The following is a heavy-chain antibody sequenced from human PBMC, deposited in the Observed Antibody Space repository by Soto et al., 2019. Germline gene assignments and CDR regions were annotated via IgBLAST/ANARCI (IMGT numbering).Heavy chain of an antibody. Sequence: GGSLRLSCSASGFTFSSYVMHWVRQAPGKGLQYVSVIYSGGSTYYADSVKGRFTISRDNSKNTLYLQMNSLRAEDTAVYYCARGPISPDAFDIWGQGTMVTVSS. D-gene: IGHD3-3*02. CDR3: ARGPISPDAFDI. V-gene: IGHV3-64*04. J-gene: IGHJ3*02. CDR1: GFTFSSYV. CDR2: IYSGGST.